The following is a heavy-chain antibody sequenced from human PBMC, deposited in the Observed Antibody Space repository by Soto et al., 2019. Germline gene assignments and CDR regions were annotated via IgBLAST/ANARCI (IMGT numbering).Heavy chain of an antibody. J-gene: IGHJ6*02. D-gene: IGHD1-26*01. CDR2: IIAYYGNT. Sequence: QVHLEQSGAEVKNPGASVKVSCKASGYSLTSHGVSWVRQAPGQGLEWMAWIIAYYGNTNYAQNFQGRVTMTTDTSTNTAYMELRSLRSDDTAIYYCARVGGGRAAAPMDVWGQGPTVTVSS. V-gene: IGHV1-18*01. CDR3: ARVGGGRAAAPMDV. CDR1: GYSLTSHG.